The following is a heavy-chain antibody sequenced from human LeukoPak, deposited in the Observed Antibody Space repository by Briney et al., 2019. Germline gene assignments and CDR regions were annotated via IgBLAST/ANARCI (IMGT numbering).Heavy chain of an antibody. CDR2: TNPNSGGT. D-gene: IGHD2-2*01. CDR3: ARDYCSSTSCRLDY. V-gene: IGHV1-2*02. Sequence: ASVKVSCKASGYTFTGYYMHWVRQAPGQGLEWMGWTNPNSGGTNYAQKFQGRVTMTRDTSISTAYMELSRLRPDDTAVYYCARDYCSSTSCRLDYWGQGTLVTVSS. J-gene: IGHJ4*02. CDR1: GYTFTGYY.